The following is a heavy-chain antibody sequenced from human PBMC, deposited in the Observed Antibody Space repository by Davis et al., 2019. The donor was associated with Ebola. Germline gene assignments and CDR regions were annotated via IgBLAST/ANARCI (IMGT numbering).Heavy chain of an antibody. CDR3: AKDQARYSSGWYVNSMDV. J-gene: IGHJ6*02. D-gene: IGHD6-19*01. CDR2: ISGSGGST. CDR1: GFTFSSYA. V-gene: IGHV3-23*01. Sequence: GESLKISCAASGFTFSSYAMSWVRQAPGKGLEWVSAISGSGGSTYYADSVKGRFTISRDNSKNTLYLQMNSLRAEDTAVYYCAKDQARYSSGWYVNSMDVWGQGTTVTVSS.